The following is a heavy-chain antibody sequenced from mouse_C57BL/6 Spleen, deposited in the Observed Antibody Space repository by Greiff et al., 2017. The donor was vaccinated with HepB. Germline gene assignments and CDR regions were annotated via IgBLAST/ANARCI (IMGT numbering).Heavy chain of an antibody. D-gene: IGHD2-5*01. V-gene: IGHV3-5*01. CDR3: ARYSNYFDY. CDR1: GISITTGNYR. J-gene: IGHJ2*01. Sequence: EVKLMESGPGLVKPSQTVFLTCTVTGISITTGNYRWSWIRQFPGKKLEWIGYIYYSGTITYNPSLTSLTTITRDTPKNQFFLEMNSLTAEDTATYYCARYSNYFDYWGQGTTLTVSS. CDR2: IYYSGTI.